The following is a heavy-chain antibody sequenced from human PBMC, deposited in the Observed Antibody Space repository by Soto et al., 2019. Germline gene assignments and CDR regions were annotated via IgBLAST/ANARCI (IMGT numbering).Heavy chain of an antibody. Sequence: PSETLSLTCTVSGGSLNSEHYHWTWIRQAPGKGLEWIGYIHYTGSVRYNPSLQSRITMSVDTSKNLFSLNLSSVTAADTAVYFCVRGDDGGDRDHYGLDVWGQGTMVTV. V-gene: IGHV4-30-4*01. J-gene: IGHJ6*02. D-gene: IGHD2-21*02. CDR3: VRGDDGGDRDHYGLDV. CDR1: GGSLNSEHYH. CDR2: IHYTGSV.